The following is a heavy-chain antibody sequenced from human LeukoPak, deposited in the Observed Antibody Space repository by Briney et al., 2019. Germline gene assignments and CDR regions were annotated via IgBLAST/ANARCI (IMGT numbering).Heavy chain of an antibody. Sequence: SVKVSCKASGGTFNTYGIGWVRQAPGQGLEWMGRIIPTLGITNYAQNFQGRVSITADTSTGTVYLDLSTLKSEDTALYYCAYCNTTNCYLTSWGQGTLVTVSS. J-gene: IGHJ5*02. CDR3: AYCNTTNCYLTS. D-gene: IGHD2-2*01. CDR1: GGTFNTYG. V-gene: IGHV1-69*04. CDR2: IIPTLGIT.